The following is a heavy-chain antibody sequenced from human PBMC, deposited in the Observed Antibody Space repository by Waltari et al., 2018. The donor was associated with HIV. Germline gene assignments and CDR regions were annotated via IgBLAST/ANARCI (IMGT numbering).Heavy chain of an antibody. CDR1: GFTFRDFS. D-gene: IGHD2-8*02. J-gene: IGHJ5*01. V-gene: IGHV3-21*01. CDR3: ARSSFDSVPVVPAIDS. Sequence: EVQLVESGGGLVKPGGSLRLSCAASGFTFRDFSMNWVRQAPGKGLGWVSSISRSSYYIYYADSVKGQFTISRDNAKNSLYLQMHSLRAEDTAVYYCARSSFDSVPVVPAIDSWCQGTLVTVSS. CDR2: ISRSSYYI.